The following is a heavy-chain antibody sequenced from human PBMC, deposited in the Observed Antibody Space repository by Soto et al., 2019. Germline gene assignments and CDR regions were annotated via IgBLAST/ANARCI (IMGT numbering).Heavy chain of an antibody. CDR1: GYTFTSYG. D-gene: IGHD2-15*01. CDR2: ISAYNGNT. Sequence: QVQLVQSGAEVKKPGASVKVSCKASGYTFTSYGISWVRQAPGQGLEWMGWISAYNGNTNYAQKHKGRVSMTKATATSTGYMERRSLRSEDTAVYYCVVAAQPYYFVCWGQGTLGTVSS. J-gene: IGHJ4*02. V-gene: IGHV1-18*01. CDR3: VVAAQPYYFVC.